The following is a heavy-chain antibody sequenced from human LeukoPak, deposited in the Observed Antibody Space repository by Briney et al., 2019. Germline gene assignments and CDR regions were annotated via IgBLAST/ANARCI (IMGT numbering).Heavy chain of an antibody. V-gene: IGHV4-39*07. CDR3: SGERAGTTVDY. D-gene: IGHD6-13*01. J-gene: IGHJ4*02. CDR1: GGSISSSTYY. CDR2: IYHSRTT. Sequence: SETLSLTCTVSGGSISSSTYYWGWIRQPPGKGLEWIGSIYHSRTTYDNPSLKSRVTVSLDTSKNQFSLSLTPATAADAAVYYCSGERAGTTVDYWGQGTLVTVSS.